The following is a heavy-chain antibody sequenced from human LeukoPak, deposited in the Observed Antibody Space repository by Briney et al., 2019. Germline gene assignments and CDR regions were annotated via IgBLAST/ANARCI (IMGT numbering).Heavy chain of an antibody. V-gene: IGHV4-34*01. J-gene: IGHJ4*02. CDR1: GGSFSGYY. CDR3: ARGGLSVFDY. Sequence: PSETLSLTCAVYGGSFSGYYWSWIRQPPGKGLEWIGEINQSGSTNYNPSLKSRVTISVDTSKNQFSLKLSSVTAADTAVYYCARGGLSVFDYWGQGTLVTVSS. CDR2: INQSGST.